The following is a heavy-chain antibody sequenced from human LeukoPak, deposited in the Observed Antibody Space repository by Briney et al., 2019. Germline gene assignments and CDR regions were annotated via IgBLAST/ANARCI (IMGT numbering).Heavy chain of an antibody. V-gene: IGHV1-2*02. CDR1: GYTFTGYY. D-gene: IGHD1-1*01. CDR2: INPNSGGT. J-gene: IGHJ5*02. CDR3: ARRLTWNDGRWFDP. Sequence: GASVKVSCKASGYTFTGYYTHWVRQAPGQGLEWMGWINPNSGGTNYAQKFQGRVTMTRDTSISTAYMELSRLRSDDTAMYYCARRLTWNDGRWFDPWGQGTLVTVPS.